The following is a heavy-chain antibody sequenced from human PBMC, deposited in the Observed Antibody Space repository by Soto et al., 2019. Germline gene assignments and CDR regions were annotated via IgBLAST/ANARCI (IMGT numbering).Heavy chain of an antibody. CDR3: AREWGNRKSAAFDI. CDR1: GGTFSSYT. V-gene: IGHV1-69*08. J-gene: IGHJ3*02. CDR2: IIPILGIA. D-gene: IGHD7-27*01. Sequence: QVQLVQSGAEVKKPGSSVKVSCKASGGTFSSYTISWVRQAPGQGLEWMGRIIPILGIANYAQKFQGRVTITADKSTSTAYKELSSLRSEDTAVYYCAREWGNRKSAAFDIWGQGTMVTVSS.